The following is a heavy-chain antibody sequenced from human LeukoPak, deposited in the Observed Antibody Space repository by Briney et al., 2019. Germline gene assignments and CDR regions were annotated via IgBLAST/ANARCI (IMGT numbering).Heavy chain of an antibody. D-gene: IGHD2-2*01. V-gene: IGHV3-64*02. J-gene: IGHJ4*02. CDR1: GFTFSNYA. Sequence: GGSLRLSCAASGFTFSNYAIHWVRQAPGKGLQYVSAISSEGGSTYYADSVKGRFTISRDNSKNTVYLQMGSLRVEDMAVYYCTRRYCSSTSCSPFDYWGQGTLVTVSS. CDR3: TRRYCSSTSCSPFDY. CDR2: ISSEGGST.